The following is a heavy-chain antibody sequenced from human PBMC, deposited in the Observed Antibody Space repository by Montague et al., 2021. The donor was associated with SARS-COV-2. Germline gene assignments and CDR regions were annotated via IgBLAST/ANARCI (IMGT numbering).Heavy chain of an antibody. V-gene: IGHV4-59*01. Sequence: SETLSLTCSVSGGSIGGYYWSWLRQPPGKGLGWIGHIHYSGGTNYSPSFKSRVTISVDTSKNQFSLELSSVTAADTAMYYCARVGTRLNDYDGSGYLDYWGQGALVIVSS. CDR2: IHYSGGT. J-gene: IGHJ4*02. CDR1: GGSIGGYY. CDR3: ARVGTRLNDYDGSGYLDY. D-gene: IGHD3-22*01.